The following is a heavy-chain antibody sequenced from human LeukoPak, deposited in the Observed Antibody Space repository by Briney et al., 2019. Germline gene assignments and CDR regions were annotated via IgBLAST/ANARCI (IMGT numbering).Heavy chain of an antibody. V-gene: IGHV3-23*01. CDR1: GFTFTTYA. Sequence: GGSLRLSCAASGFTFTTYAMTWVRQAPGKGLEWVSAITNTGGNTYYADSVRGRFTISRDNSKNTLYLQMNSLRAEDTSVYYCAKAAYDYIDYWGQGNLVTVSS. CDR2: ITNTGGNT. D-gene: IGHD2-8*01. CDR3: AKAAYDYIDY. J-gene: IGHJ4*02.